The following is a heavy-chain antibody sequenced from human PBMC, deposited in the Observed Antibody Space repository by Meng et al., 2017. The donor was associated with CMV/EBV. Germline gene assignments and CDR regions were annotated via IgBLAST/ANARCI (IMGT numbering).Heavy chain of an antibody. CDR2: IYYSGST. CDR3: AGLGGVTIFGVVIPNWFDP. V-gene: IGHV4-59*01. J-gene: IGHJ5*02. D-gene: IGHD3-3*01. CDR1: GGSISSYY. Sequence: SETLSLTCTVSGGSISSYYWSWIRQPPGKGLEWIGYIYYSGSTNYNPSLKSRVTISVDTSKNQFSLKLSSVTAADTAVYYCAGLGGVTIFGVVIPNWFDPWGQGTLVTVSS.